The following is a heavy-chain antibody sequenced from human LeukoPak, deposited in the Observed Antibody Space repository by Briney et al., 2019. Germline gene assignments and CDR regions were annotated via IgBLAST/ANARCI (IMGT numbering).Heavy chain of an antibody. CDR3: AREGPSPFDY. CDR1: GGSFSGYY. CDR2: INHSGST. J-gene: IGHJ4*02. V-gene: IGHV4-34*01. Sequence: KPSETLSLTCAVYGGSFSGYYWSWIRQPPGKGLVWIGEINHSGSTNYNPSLKSRVTISVDKSKNQFSLKLSSVTAADTAVYYCAREGPSPFDYWGQGTLVTVSS.